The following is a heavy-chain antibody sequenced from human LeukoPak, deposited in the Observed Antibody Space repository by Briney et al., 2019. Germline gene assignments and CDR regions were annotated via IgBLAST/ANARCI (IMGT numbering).Heavy chain of an antibody. CDR1: GGSINSYY. D-gene: IGHD6-19*01. CDR3: ASTRVDNSSGWHKPTVGADY. V-gene: IGHV4-59*12. Sequence: SETLSLTCTVSGGSINSYYWSWIRQPPGKGLEWIGYIYYSGSTNYNPSLKSRVTISVDTSKNQFSLKLSSVTAADTAVYYCASTRVDNSSGWHKPTVGADYWGQGTLVTVSS. J-gene: IGHJ4*02. CDR2: IYYSGST.